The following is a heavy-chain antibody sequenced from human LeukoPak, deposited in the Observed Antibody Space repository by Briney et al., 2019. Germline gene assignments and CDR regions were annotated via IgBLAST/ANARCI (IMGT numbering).Heavy chain of an antibody. CDR2: INHSGST. J-gene: IGHJ4*02. V-gene: IGHV4-34*01. CDR1: GGSFSGYY. Sequence: SETLPLTCAVYGGSFSGYYWSWIRQPPGKGLEWIGEINHSGSTNYNPSLKSRVTISVDTSKNQFSLKLSSVTAADTAVYYCARGIHPPYYYDSSGPPLGYWGQGTLVTVSS. D-gene: IGHD3-22*01. CDR3: ARGIHPPYYYDSSGPPLGY.